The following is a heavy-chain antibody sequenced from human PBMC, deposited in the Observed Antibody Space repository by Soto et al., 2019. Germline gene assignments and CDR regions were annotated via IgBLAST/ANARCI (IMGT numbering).Heavy chain of an antibody. J-gene: IGHJ6*03. Sequence: SETLSLTCAVYGGSFSGYYWSWIRQPPGKGLEWIGEINHSGSINYNPSLKSRVTISVDTSKNQFSLKLSSVTAADTAVYYCAIRGYSGYHYYYMDVWGKGTTVTVSS. CDR3: AIRGYSGYHYYYMDV. CDR1: GGSFSGYY. D-gene: IGHD5-12*01. CDR2: INHSGSI. V-gene: IGHV4-34*01.